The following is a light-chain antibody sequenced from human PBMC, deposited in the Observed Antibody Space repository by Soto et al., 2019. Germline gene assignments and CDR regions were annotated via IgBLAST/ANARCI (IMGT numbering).Light chain of an antibody. CDR3: SSYTSNNSPYV. V-gene: IGLV2-14*03. CDR2: DVS. CDR1: SSDVGGYNY. Sequence: QSALTQPASVSGSPGQSITISCTGTSSDVGGYNYVSWYQQHPGKAPKLMIYDVSYRPSGVSNRFSGSKSGNTASLTISGLQAEDEADYYCSSYTSNNSPYVFGSGTKLTVL. J-gene: IGLJ1*01.